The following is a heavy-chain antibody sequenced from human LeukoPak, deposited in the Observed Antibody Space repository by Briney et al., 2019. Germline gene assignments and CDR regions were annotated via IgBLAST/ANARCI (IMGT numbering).Heavy chain of an antibody. CDR2: INPSGGST. CDR1: GYTFTNYN. CDR3: ARYIYGYLHY. D-gene: IGHD5-18*01. V-gene: IGHV1-46*01. J-gene: IGHJ4*02. Sequence: ASVTVSCVASGYTFTNYNIHWVRQAPGQGLEWMGIINPSGGSTNYAQKFKGRVTMTRDTSTNTVYMELSSLRSEDTAVYYCARYIYGYLHYWGQGTLVTVPS.